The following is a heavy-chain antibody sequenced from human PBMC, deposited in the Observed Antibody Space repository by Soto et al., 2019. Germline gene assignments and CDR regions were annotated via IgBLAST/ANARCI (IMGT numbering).Heavy chain of an antibody. J-gene: IGHJ4*02. V-gene: IGHV4-59*08. CDR1: GGSISSYY. D-gene: IGHD1-20*01. CDR2: IYYSGST. CDR3: TRRYGYSFDY. Sequence: QVQLQESGPGLVKPSETLSLTCTVSGGSISSYYWSWIRQPPGKGLEWIGYIYYSGSTNYNPSLTSRVTISVDTSKNQFSLKLSSVTAAHISVSYCTRRYGYSFDYWGQGPLVTVSS.